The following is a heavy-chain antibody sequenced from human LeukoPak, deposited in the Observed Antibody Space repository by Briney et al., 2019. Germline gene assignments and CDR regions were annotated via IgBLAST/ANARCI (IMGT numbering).Heavy chain of an antibody. CDR1: EFTFSSYA. D-gene: IGHD4-17*01. J-gene: IGHJ4*02. V-gene: IGHV3-30-3*02. Sequence: GRSLRLSCAASEFTFSSYAMHWVRQAPGKGLEWVAVISYDGSNKYYADSVKGRFTISRDNSKNTLYLQMNSLRAEDTAVYYCAKSEVTTAYFDYWGQGTLVTVSS. CDR3: AKSEVTTAYFDY. CDR2: ISYDGSNK.